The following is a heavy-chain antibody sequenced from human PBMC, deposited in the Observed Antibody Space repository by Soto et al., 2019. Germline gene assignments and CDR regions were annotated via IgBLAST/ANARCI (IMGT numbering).Heavy chain of an antibody. V-gene: IGHV1-69*13. CDR2: IIPMFGKA. J-gene: IGHJ4*02. CDR1: GGAFSRYT. CDR3: ARDGTLYDGGAYYYLY. D-gene: IGHD3-22*01. Sequence: ASVKVSCKASGGAFSRYTLSWVRQAPGQGLEWMGGIIPMFGKANYAQKFQGRVTITADESTSTGYMELRSLISEDTAIYYCARDGTLYDGGAYYYLYWGQGTMVTVYS.